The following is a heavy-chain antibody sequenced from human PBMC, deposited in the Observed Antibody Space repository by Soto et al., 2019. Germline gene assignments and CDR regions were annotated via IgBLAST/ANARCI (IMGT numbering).Heavy chain of an antibody. J-gene: IGHJ4*02. CDR2: ISYGSTYK. CDR3: ARARSSGWHYLDL. D-gene: IGHD6-19*01. Sequence: QVQLVESGGGVVQPGRSLTVSCAASGFNFNTYTIHWVRQAPGKGLEWVAVISYGSTYKYYANSVKGRFAISRDDSKNTLSVQMNNLTVGDTAVYYCARARSSGWHYLDLWGQGTLVTVSS. CDR1: GFNFNTYT. V-gene: IGHV3-30*09.